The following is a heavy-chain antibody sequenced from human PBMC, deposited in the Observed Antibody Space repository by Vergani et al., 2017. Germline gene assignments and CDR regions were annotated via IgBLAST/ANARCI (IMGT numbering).Heavy chain of an antibody. CDR2: INPSGGST. CDR3: ARDSRYCSSTSCYVGRDWFDP. J-gene: IGHJ5*02. CDR1: GYTFTSYY. V-gene: IGHV1-46*01. D-gene: IGHD2-2*01. Sequence: QVQLVQSGAEVKKPGASVKVSCKASGYTFTSYYMHWVRQVPGQGLEWMGIINPSGGSTSYAQKFQGRVTMTRDTSTSTVYMGLSSLRSEDTAVYYCARDSRYCSSTSCYVGRDWFDPWGQGTLVTVSS.